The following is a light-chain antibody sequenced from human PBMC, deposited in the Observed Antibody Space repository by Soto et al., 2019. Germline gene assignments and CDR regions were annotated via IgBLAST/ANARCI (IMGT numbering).Light chain of an antibody. CDR1: QSISTY. CDR2: DAS. CDR3: QQRSQWPPMT. J-gene: IGKJ5*01. V-gene: IGKV3-11*01. Sequence: EILLRQSPVTLSLSRGQRATLSCRASQSISTYLAWYQVKPGQAPRLLIYDASSRATGVPARFSGSGSGTDFSLTISSLEPEDVAVYYCQQRSQWPPMTFGQGTRLEIK.